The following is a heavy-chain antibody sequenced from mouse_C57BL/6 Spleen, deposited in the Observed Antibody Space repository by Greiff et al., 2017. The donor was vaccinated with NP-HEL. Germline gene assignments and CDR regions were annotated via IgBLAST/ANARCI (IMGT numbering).Heavy chain of an antibody. CDR1: GFTFSSYG. V-gene: IGHV5-6*01. J-gene: IGHJ3*01. CDR3: ERLGTTDGVAY. Sequence: EVQGVESGGDLVQPGGSLKLSCAASGFTFSSYGMSWVRQTPDKRLEWVATISSGGSYTYYPDRVRGRFTISIDNAKNTLYLQMSGLKSEDTAMYYCERLGTTDGVAYWGQGTLVTVSA. CDR2: ISSGGSYT. D-gene: IGHD2-3*01.